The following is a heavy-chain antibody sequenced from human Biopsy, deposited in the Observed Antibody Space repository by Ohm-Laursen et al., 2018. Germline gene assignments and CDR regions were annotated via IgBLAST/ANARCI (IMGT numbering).Heavy chain of an antibody. J-gene: IGHJ5*02. CDR1: GDSISASTTSY. V-gene: IGHV4-39*01. CDR2: IYNSETT. Sequence: SETLSLTCSVSGDSISASTTSYWAWLRQPPGKGLEWIGSIYNSETTFYNPFLKSQVAISVDTSTNQFSLKVSSVTAADTALYYCARHPTGFWFDPWGHGTLVTVSS. CDR3: ARHPTGFWFDP.